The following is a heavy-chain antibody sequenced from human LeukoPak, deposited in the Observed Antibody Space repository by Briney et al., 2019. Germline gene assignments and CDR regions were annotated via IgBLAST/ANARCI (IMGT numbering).Heavy chain of an antibody. V-gene: IGHV3-30*03. D-gene: IGHD1-26*01. Sequence: GGSLRLSCAASGFTFSSYGMHWVRQAPGKGLEWVAVISYDGSNKYYADSVKGRFTISRDNAKNSLYLQMNSLRAEDTAVYYCARVQWELRVGHLGYWGQGTLVTVSS. J-gene: IGHJ4*02. CDR1: GFTFSSYG. CDR2: ISYDGSNK. CDR3: ARVQWELRVGHLGY.